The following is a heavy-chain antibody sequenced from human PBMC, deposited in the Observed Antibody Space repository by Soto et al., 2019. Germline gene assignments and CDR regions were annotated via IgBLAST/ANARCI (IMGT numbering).Heavy chain of an antibody. Sequence: SETLSLTCTVSGGSISSYYWSWIRQPPGKGLEWIGYIYYSGSTNYNPSLKSRVTISVDTSKNQFSLKLSSVTAADTAVYYCARDGGYSYGTPFDYWGQGTLVTVSS. CDR3: ARDGGYSYGTPFDY. V-gene: IGHV4-59*01. CDR2: IYYSGST. CDR1: GGSISSYY. D-gene: IGHD5-18*01. J-gene: IGHJ4*02.